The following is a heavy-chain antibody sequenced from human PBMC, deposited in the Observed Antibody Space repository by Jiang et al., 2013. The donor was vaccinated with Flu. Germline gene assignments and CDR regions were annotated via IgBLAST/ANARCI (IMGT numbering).Heavy chain of an antibody. Sequence: KPSQTLSLTCTVSGGSISSGDYYWSWIRQPPGKGLEWIGYIYYSGSTYYNPSLKSRVTISVDTSKNQFSLKLSSVTAADTAVHYCARGITMVRGSVSLGRWFDPWGQGTLVTVSS. CDR1: GGSISSGDYY. CDR2: IYYSGST. CDR3: ARGITMVRGSVSLGRWFDP. V-gene: IGHV4-30-4*01. J-gene: IGHJ5*02. D-gene: IGHD3-10*01.